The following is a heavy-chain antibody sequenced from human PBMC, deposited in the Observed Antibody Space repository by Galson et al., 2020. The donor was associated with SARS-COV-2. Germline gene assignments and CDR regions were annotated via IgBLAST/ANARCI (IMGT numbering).Heavy chain of an antibody. Sequence: SETLSLTCTVSAGSIKSGTYYWTWIRQPAGKGLEWIGRVYTSGSTYYNTTLKSRVTISVDTSKNQFSLRLSSVTAADTAVYYCAGDKGRRRWFFDLWGRGTLVTVSS. CDR2: VYTSGST. V-gene: IGHV4-61*02. J-gene: IGHJ2*01. CDR3: AGDKGRRRWFFDL. CDR1: AGSIKSGTYY. D-gene: IGHD1-26*01.